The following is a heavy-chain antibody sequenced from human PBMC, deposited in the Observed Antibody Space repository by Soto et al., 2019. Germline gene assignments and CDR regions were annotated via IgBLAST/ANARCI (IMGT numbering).Heavy chain of an antibody. J-gene: IGHJ6*02. Sequence: ASVKVSCKASGYTFTSYGISWVRQAPGQGLEWMGWISAYNGNTNYAQKLQGRVTMTTDTSTSTAYMELRSLRSDDTAVYYCARDYYDSSGYYYVSLFEHYYGMDVWGQGTTVTVSS. CDR2: ISAYNGNT. CDR1: GYTFTSYG. V-gene: IGHV1-18*01. CDR3: ARDYYDSSGYYYVSLFEHYYGMDV. D-gene: IGHD3-22*01.